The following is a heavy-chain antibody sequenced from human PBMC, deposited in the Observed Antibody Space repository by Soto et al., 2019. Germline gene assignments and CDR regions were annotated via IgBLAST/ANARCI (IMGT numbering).Heavy chain of an antibody. D-gene: IGHD4-4*01. V-gene: IGHV4-59*01. CDR1: GGSISSYY. CDR2: IYYSGYT. J-gene: IGHJ4*02. Sequence: PSETLSLTSTVSGGSISSYYWSWIRQPPGKGLEWIGYIYYSGYTNYKPSLKSRLTMSVDMSKNQFSLKLNSLTAADTAVYYCARTTEKDGKEGLDYWGQGTQVTVSS. CDR3: ARTTEKDGKEGLDY.